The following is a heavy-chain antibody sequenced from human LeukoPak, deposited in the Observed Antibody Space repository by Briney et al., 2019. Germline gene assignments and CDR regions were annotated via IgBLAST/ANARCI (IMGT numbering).Heavy chain of an antibody. CDR3: ARDPVRYSGYEYYFYY. J-gene: IGHJ4*02. V-gene: IGHV6-1*01. CDR2: TYYRSKWYN. CDR1: GDSVSSNSAA. Sequence: SQTLSLTCAISGDSVSSNSAAWNWIRQSPSRGLEWLGRTYYRSKWYNDYPESGNSRITINPDTSKNQFSLQLNSVTREDRAVYYCARDPVRYSGYEYYFYYWGQGTLVTVSS. D-gene: IGHD5-12*01.